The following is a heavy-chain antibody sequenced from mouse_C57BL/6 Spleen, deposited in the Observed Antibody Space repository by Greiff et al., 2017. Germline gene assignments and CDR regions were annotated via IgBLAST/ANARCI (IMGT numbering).Heavy chain of an antibody. CDR1: GYAFSSSW. J-gene: IGHJ4*01. V-gene: IGHV1-82*01. Sequence: QVQLQQSGPELVKPGASVKISCKASGYAFSSSWMNWVKQRPGKGLEWIGRIYPGDGDTNYNGKFKGKATLTADKSSSTAYMQLSSLTSEDSAVYFCARLSYYAMDYWCQGTSVTVSS. CDR2: IYPGDGDT. CDR3: ARLSYYAMDY.